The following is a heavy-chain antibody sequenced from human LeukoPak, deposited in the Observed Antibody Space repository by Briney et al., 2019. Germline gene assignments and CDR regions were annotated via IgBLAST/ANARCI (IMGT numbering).Heavy chain of an antibody. CDR2: IYYSGST. CDR3: ARHYSGYSYGYPFDY. V-gene: IGHV4-39*01. CDR1: GGSISSSSYY. J-gene: IGHJ4*02. D-gene: IGHD5-18*01. Sequence: SETLSLICTVSGGSISSSSYYWGWIRQPPGKGLEWIGSIYYSGSTYYNPSLKSRVTISVDTSKNQFSLKLSSVTAADTAVYYCARHYSGYSYGYPFDYWGQGTLVTVSS.